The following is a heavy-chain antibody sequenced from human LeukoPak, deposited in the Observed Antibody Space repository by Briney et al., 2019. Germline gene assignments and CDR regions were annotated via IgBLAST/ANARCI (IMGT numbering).Heavy chain of an antibody. D-gene: IGHD3-10*01. Sequence: GGSLRLSCAASGFTFSSYGMHWVRQAPGKGLEWVAVIWYDGSNKYYADSVKGRFIISRDNSKNTLYLQMNSLRAEDTAVYYCARDLVWFGEVIFIGYWGQGTLVTVSS. J-gene: IGHJ4*02. CDR3: ARDLVWFGEVIFIGY. V-gene: IGHV3-33*01. CDR2: IWYDGSNK. CDR1: GFTFSSYG.